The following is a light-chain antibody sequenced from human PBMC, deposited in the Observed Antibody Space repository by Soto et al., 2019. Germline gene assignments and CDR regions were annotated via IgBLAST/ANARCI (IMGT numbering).Light chain of an antibody. CDR3: CSYAGTNTFVV. CDR2: DVS. Sequence: QSALTQPRSVSGSPGQSVTISCTGTSSDVGGYNYVSWYQQHPGKAPKLMIYDVSKRPSGVPDRFSGSESGNTASLTISGLQAEDEADYYCCSYAGTNTFVVFGGGTKLTVL. V-gene: IGLV2-11*01. CDR1: SSDVGGYNY. J-gene: IGLJ2*01.